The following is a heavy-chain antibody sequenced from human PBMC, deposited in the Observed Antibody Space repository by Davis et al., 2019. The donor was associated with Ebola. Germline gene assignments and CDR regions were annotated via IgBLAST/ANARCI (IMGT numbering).Heavy chain of an antibody. J-gene: IGHJ4*02. CDR2: ISSSSSYI. D-gene: IGHD3-22*01. CDR1: GFTFSSYS. CDR3: ARDGYYYDSSGYYVAVDY. Sequence: GESLKISCAASGFTFSSYSMNWVRQAPGKGLEWVSSISSSSSYIYYADSVKGRFTISRDNAKNSLYLQMNSLRAEDTAVYYCARDGYYYDSSGYYVAVDYWGQGTLVTVSS. V-gene: IGHV3-21*04.